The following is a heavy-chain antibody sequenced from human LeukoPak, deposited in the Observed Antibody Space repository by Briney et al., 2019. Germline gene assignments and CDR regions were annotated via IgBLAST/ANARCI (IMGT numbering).Heavy chain of an antibody. CDR2: FDPEDGET. V-gene: IGHV1-24*01. CDR3: ATSYYYDSSGYYYDFDY. CDR1: GYTLTELS. J-gene: IGHJ4*02. Sequence: GASVNVSFLVSGYTLTELSMHWVRQAPGKGLAWMGGFDPEDGETIYAQKFQGRVTMTEDTSTDTAYMELSSLRSEDTAVYYCATSYYYDSSGYYYDFDYWGQGTLVSVSS. D-gene: IGHD3-22*01.